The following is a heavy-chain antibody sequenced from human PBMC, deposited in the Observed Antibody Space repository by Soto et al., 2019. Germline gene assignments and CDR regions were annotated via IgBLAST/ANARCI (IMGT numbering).Heavy chain of an antibody. CDR1: GFTFSSYW. D-gene: IGHD6-13*01. Sequence: VQLVESGGGLMQPGGSLRLACAASGFTFSSYWMHWVRQAPGKGLEWISRITRDGSSTNYADSVKGRFTISRDNAKNTQYLETNSLRADDTAVYFCGRGGSGIYGMDIWGQGTTVIVSS. J-gene: IGHJ6*02. V-gene: IGHV3-74*01. CDR2: ITRDGSST. CDR3: GRGGSGIYGMDI.